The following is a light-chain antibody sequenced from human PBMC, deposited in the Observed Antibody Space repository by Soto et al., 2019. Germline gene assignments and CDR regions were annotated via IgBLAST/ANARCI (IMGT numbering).Light chain of an antibody. V-gene: IGLV1-47*02. J-gene: IGLJ2*01. Sequence: QSVLTQPHSASGTPGQRVSISCSGSSSNIETNDIFWHQQLPGSAHKLLIYSYDQRPSGVPDRFTASKSGTSASLAISGLRSEDEAENFCATWDDKLSGVVFGGGTKLTVL. CDR3: ATWDDKLSGVV. CDR1: SSNIETND. CDR2: SYD.